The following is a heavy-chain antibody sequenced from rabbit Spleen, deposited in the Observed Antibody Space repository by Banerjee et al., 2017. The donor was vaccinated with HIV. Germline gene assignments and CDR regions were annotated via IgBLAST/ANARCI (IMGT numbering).Heavy chain of an antibody. Sequence: QSLEESGGGLVKPGGTLTLTCKASGFDLSSSYYMCWVRQAPGKGLYWIACIYTGSSGDTYYASWAKGRFTISKTSSTTVTLQMTSLTVADTATYFCASWWHNNVAGLDSWGPGTLVTVS. CDR2: IYTGSSGDT. CDR1: GFDLSSSYY. D-gene: IGHD4-2*01. V-gene: IGHV1S40*01. CDR3: ASWWHNNVAGLDS. J-gene: IGHJ2*01.